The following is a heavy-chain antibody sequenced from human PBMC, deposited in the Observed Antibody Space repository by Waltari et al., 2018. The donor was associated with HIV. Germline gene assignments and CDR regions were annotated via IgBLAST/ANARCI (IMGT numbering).Heavy chain of an antibody. CDR3: ARAFMIRGTGAFDI. D-gene: IGHD3-10*01. CDR2: ISSSGSTI. J-gene: IGHJ3*02. Sequence: EVQVVESGGGLVQPGGSLRPSCAASGFTFSSYEMNWVRQAPGKGLGGVSYISSSGSTIYFADSVKGRFTMSRDNAKNSLYLRMNSLRAEDTAVYYCARAFMIRGTGAFDIWGQGTMVTVSS. CDR1: GFTFSSYE. V-gene: IGHV3-48*03.